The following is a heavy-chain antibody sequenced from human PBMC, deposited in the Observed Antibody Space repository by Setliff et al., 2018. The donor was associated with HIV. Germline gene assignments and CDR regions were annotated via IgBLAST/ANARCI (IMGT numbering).Heavy chain of an antibody. CDR2: INPNNGNT. CDR3: ARGIQGFDP. CDR1: GYTFTGYY. V-gene: IGHV1-18*04. J-gene: IGHJ5*02. Sequence: VASVKVSCKASGYTFTGYYMHWVRQAPGQGLEWMGWINPNNGNTNYAQKLQDRVTMTTDTSTNTAYMELKSLRSDDTAVYYCARGIQGFDPWGQGTLVTVSS.